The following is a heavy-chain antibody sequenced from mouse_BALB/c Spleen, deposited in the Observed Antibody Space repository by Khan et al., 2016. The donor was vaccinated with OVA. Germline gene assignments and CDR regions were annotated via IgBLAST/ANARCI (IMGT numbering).Heavy chain of an antibody. D-gene: IGHD1-1*01. Sequence: EVQLQESGPGLVKPSQSLSLTCTVTGYSITTDYAWNWIRQFPGNKLEWMGYISYSGNTKYNPSLKSRISITRDTSKNQFFLQLKSVTTEDTARYYCARVYGGDFDYGGQGTTRTVSS. CDR2: ISYSGNT. J-gene: IGHJ2*01. CDR3: ARVYGGDFDY. V-gene: IGHV3-2*02. CDR1: GYSITTDYA.